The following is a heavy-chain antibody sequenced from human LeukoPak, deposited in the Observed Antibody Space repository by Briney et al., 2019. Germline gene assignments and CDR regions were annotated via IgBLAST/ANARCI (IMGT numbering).Heavy chain of an antibody. CDR3: ARDLIHRSGEANY. D-gene: IGHD3-22*01. CDR1: GFTFSDFY. V-gene: IGHV3-11*05. J-gene: IGHJ4*02. Sequence: GGSLRLSCATSGFTFSDFYMSWIRQAPGKGLEWISDISSSGSSTNYPDSVTGRFTLSRDNDTNSLNLQMNSLRAEDTAVYYCARDLIHRSGEANYWGRGTLVTVSS. CDR2: ISSSGSST.